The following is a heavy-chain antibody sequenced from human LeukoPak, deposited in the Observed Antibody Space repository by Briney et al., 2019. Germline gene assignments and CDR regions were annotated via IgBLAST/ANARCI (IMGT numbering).Heavy chain of an antibody. D-gene: IGHD3-10*01. Sequence: PSETLSLTCTVSGGSISSGGYYWSWIRQHPGKDLEWIGYIYYSGSTYYNPSLKSRVTISVDTSKNQFSLKLSSVTAADTAVYYCARGLTYFYGSGTYPGAFDVWGQGTMVTVSS. J-gene: IGHJ3*01. V-gene: IGHV4-31*03. CDR3: ARGLTYFYGSGTYPGAFDV. CDR1: GGSISSGGYY. CDR2: IYYSGST.